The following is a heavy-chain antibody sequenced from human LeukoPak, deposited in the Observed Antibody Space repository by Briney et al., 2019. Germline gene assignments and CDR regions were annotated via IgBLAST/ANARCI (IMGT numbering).Heavy chain of an antibody. Sequence: SETLSLTCTVSGYSISSGYFWGWIRQPPGKGLEWMGSIYHTGSTYYNASLKSRVTISVDSSKNQISLKLNSVTAADTAVYYCARDPFRSSFDYWGQGIRVTVSS. V-gene: IGHV4-38-2*02. CDR1: GYSISSGYF. CDR3: ARDPFRSSFDY. J-gene: IGHJ4*02. CDR2: IYHTGST.